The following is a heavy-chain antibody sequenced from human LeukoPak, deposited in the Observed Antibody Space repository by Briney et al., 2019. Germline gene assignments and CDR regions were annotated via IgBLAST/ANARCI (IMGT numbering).Heavy chain of an antibody. CDR1: GFTFSSYW. J-gene: IGHJ4*02. CDR3: AREPLHCVGDCYSLFDY. V-gene: IGHV3-74*01. Sequence: GGSLRLSCAASGFTFSSYWMHWVRQAPGQGLVWVSRIRSDGRSTNYADSVEGRYTISRDNAKNTVYLQVNSLRAEDTAVYYCAREPLHCVGDCYSLFDYWGQGTLVTVSS. D-gene: IGHD2-21*02. CDR2: IRSDGRST.